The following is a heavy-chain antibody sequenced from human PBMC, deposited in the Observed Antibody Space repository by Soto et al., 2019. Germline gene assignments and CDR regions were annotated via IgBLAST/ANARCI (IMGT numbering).Heavy chain of an antibody. D-gene: IGHD6-13*01. V-gene: IGHV1-46*03. J-gene: IGHJ4*02. Sequence: QVQLVQSGAEVKKPGASVKVSCKASGYTFTTYYMHWVRQAPGQGLEWMGIINPSGGSTNYAQKLQGRVTMSRDTSTSTVYMEMSSLTSEDTAVYYCARDPGIAAAGHTDYFDYWGQGTLVTVSS. CDR3: ARDPGIAAAGHTDYFDY. CDR1: GYTFTTYY. CDR2: INPSGGST.